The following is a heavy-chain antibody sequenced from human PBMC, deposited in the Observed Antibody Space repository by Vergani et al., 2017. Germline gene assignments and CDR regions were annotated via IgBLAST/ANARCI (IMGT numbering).Heavy chain of an antibody. J-gene: IGHJ3*02. CDR3: ARGVLGSTSCYYCAFDI. Sequence: EVQLVQSGAEVKKPGESLKISCKGSGYTFTNYWIAWVRQMPGKGLEWMWIIYPGDSDNRQSPSFQGQVTISADKSISTAYLQWGSLKASDTAMYFCARGVLGSTSCYYCAFDIWAQGTMVTVSS. V-gene: IGHV5-51*03. CDR1: GYTFTNYW. D-gene: IGHD3-22*01. CDR2: IYPGDSDN.